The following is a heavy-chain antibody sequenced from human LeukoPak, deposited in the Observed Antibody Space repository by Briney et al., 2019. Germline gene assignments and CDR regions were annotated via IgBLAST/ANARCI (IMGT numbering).Heavy chain of an antibody. CDR1: GFTFSSYA. J-gene: IGHJ4*02. CDR2: ISSSSRYI. CDR3: ARDQTTVTTAYFYY. Sequence: PGGSLRLSCAASGFTFSSYAMSWVRQAPGKGLEWVSSISSSSRYIYYADSVKGRFTISRDNAKNSLYLQINSLRAEDTAVYYCARDQTTVTTAYFYYWGQGTLVTVSS. V-gene: IGHV3-21*01. D-gene: IGHD4-11*01.